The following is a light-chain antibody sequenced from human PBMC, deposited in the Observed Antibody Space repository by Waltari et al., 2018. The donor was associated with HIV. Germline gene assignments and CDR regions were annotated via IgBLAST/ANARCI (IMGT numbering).Light chain of an antibody. CDR3: QSYDNSLSGWV. Sequence: QSLLTRPPSVPGAPGRRAPASSTGSAPTLGAGYEVHWYQQPLGTVPKLLIFATDNRPSGVPDRFSGSKSGTSASLAITGLQAEDEADYYCQSYDNSLSGWVFGGGTKLTV. CDR2: ATD. CDR1: APTLGAGYE. J-gene: IGLJ3*02. V-gene: IGLV1-40*01.